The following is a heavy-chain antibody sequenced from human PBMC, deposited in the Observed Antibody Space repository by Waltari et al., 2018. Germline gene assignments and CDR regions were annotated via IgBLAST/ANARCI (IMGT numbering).Heavy chain of an antibody. CDR3: AKAGDWDVYYFDY. Sequence: EVQLLESGGGLVQSGGSLRLSCAASGFTFSSYAMSWVRQAPGKGLEWVSAISGSGGSTYYADSVKGRFTISRDNSKNTLYLQMNSLRAEDTAVYYCAKAGDWDVYYFDYWGQGTLVTVSS. D-gene: IGHD2-21*02. CDR2: ISGSGGST. J-gene: IGHJ4*02. CDR1: GFTFSSYA. V-gene: IGHV3-23*01.